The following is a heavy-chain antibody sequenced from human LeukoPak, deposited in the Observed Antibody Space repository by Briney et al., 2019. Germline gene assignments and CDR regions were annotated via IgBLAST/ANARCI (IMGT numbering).Heavy chain of an antibody. J-gene: IGHJ4*02. Sequence: PGGSLRLSCTASEFTFSSYWMSWVRQAPGKGLEWVANIKQDGSEKDYVDSVKGRFTISRDNAKNSLYLQMNNLRAEDTAVYYCARDQYDTWSRRGNFDSWGQGTLVIVSS. CDR1: EFTFSSYW. CDR3: ARDQYDTWSRRGNFDS. V-gene: IGHV3-7*01. CDR2: IKQDGSEK. D-gene: IGHD3-3*01.